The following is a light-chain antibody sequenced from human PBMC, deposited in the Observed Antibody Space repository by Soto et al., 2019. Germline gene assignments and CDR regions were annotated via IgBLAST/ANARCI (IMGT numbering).Light chain of an antibody. J-gene: IGLJ1*01. V-gene: IGLV2-14*01. CDR3: SSYTTSNTRQIV. CDR2: DVS. CDR1: SSDVGGYTY. Sequence: QSALTQPASVSGSPGQAINISCTGTSSDVGGYTYVSWYHQHPGKAPKFIIYDVSNRPSGVSNRFSGSKSGNTASLTISGLQAEDEADYYCSSYTTSNTRQIVFGTGTQLTVL.